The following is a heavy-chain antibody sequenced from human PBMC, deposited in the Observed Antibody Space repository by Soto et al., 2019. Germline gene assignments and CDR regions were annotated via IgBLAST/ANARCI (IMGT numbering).Heavy chain of an antibody. V-gene: IGHV1-69*12. CDR3: AVPHCISTSCYFSFEGDY. D-gene: IGHD2-2*01. CDR2: IIPIFGTA. Sequence: QVQLVQSGAEVKKPGSSVKVSCKASGGTFSSYAISWVRQAPGQGLEWMGGIIPIFGTANYAQKFQGRVTITADEXTXTXXMELSSRTSEDTAVYYCAVPHCISTSCYFSFEGDYWGQGTLVTVSS. CDR1: GGTFSSYA. J-gene: IGHJ4*02.